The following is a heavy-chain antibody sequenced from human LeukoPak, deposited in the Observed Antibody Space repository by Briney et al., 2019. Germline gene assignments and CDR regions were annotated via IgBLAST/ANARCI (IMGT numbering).Heavy chain of an antibody. Sequence: PSETLSLTCTVSGGSISSYYWSWIRQPPGKGLEWIGYIYYSGSTNYNPSLKSRVTISVDRSKNQFSLKLSSVTAADTAVYYCASGYCSSTSCYGGRAFDIWGQGTMVTVSS. V-gene: IGHV4-59*01. CDR3: ASGYCSSTSCYGGRAFDI. D-gene: IGHD2-2*03. CDR1: GGSISSYY. J-gene: IGHJ3*02. CDR2: IYYSGST.